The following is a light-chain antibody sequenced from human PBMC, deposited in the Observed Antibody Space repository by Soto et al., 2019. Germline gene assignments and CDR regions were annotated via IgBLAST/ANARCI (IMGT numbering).Light chain of an antibody. CDR1: QSFRGL. CDR2: DAY. CDR3: QQRHMWPIT. Sequence: EVVLTKSPVTLSLSPGEKATLSCRASQSFRGLLAWYRQKPGQAPRLLIYDAYNRATGIPPRFSGSGSGTDFTLTISSLEPEDSAVYYCQQRHMWPITFGQGTLLEI. J-gene: IGKJ5*01. V-gene: IGKV3-11*01.